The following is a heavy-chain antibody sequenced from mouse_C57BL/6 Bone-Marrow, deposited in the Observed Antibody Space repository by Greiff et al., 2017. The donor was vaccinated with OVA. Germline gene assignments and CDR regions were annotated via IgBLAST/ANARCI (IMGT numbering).Heavy chain of an antibody. Sequence: VQLQQSGAELVRPGASVKLSCTASGFNIKDDYMHWVKQRPEQGLEWIGWIAPENGDTEYASKFQGKATITADTSSNTDYLQLSSLTSEDTAVYYCTTTAPIDSAGYDYWGQGTTLTVSS. D-gene: IGHD3-2*02. CDR2: IAPENGDT. CDR1: GFNIKDDY. V-gene: IGHV14-4*01. J-gene: IGHJ2*01. CDR3: TTTAPIDSAGYDY.